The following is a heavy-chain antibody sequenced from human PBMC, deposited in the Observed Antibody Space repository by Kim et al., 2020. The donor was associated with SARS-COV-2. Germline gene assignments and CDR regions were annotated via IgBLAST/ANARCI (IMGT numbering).Heavy chain of an antibody. CDR1: GFTFRNAW. Sequence: GGSLRLFCAASGFTFRNAWMSWVRQAPGKELEWVGHVKSKTDGGTTDYAAPVKGRFTISRDDSQSTLYLQMNSLKTEDTAVYFCTGDDYLWGTYRPWGQGTLVTVSS. V-gene: IGHV3-15*01. D-gene: IGHD3-16*02. CDR3: TGDDYLWGTYRP. CDR2: VKSKTDGGTT. J-gene: IGHJ4*02.